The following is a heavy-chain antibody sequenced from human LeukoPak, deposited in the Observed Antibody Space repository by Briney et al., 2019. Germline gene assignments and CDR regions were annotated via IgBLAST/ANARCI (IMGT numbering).Heavy chain of an antibody. Sequence: ASVKVSCKASGYTFTSYDINWVRQATGQGLEWMGWMNPNSGNTGYAQKFQGRVTMTRNTSISTAYMELSSLRSEDTAVYYCARGLRIVGATPLGYWGQGTTVTVSS. CDR2: MNPNSGNT. CDR3: ARGLRIVGATPLGY. J-gene: IGHJ6*02. V-gene: IGHV1-8*01. CDR1: GYTFTSYD. D-gene: IGHD1-26*01.